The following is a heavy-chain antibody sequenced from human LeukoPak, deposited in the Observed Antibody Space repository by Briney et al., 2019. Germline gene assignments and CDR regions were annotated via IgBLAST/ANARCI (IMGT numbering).Heavy chain of an antibody. CDR3: AKGILTGYPATDAFDI. CDR1: GFTFSSYG. J-gene: IGHJ3*02. D-gene: IGHD3-9*01. Sequence: GGSLRLSCAASGFTFSSYGMHWVRQAPGKGLEWVAVISYDGSNKYYADSVKGRFTISRDNSKNTLYLQMNSLRAEDTAVYYCAKGILTGYPATDAFDIWGQGTMVTVSS. V-gene: IGHV3-30*18. CDR2: ISYDGSNK.